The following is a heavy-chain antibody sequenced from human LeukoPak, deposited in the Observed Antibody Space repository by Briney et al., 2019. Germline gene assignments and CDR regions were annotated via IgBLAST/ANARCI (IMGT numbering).Heavy chain of an antibody. V-gene: IGHV1-46*01. J-gene: IGHJ3*02. Sequence: GASVKVSCKASGYTCTSYYMNWVRQAPGQGLEWIGIINPSGGSTSYAQKFQGRVTMTRDTSTSTVYMELSSLRSEDTAVYYCARRGADYYGSGSQDGDAFDIWGQGTMVTVSS. CDR3: ARRGADYYGSGSQDGDAFDI. CDR2: INPSGGST. D-gene: IGHD3-10*01. CDR1: GYTCTSYY.